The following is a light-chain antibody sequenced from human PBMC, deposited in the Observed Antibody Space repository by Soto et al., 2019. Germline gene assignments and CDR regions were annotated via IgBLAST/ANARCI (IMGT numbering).Light chain of an antibody. CDR3: QQYNSYLLS. Sequence: DIQMTQSPSTLSASVGDRVTITCRASQSISNWLAWYQQKPGKAPKLLIYKASSLESGVPSRFSGSGFGTDFTLTISSLQPDDSATYYCQQYNSYLLSFGPGTKVDIK. V-gene: IGKV1-5*03. CDR1: QSISNW. J-gene: IGKJ3*01. CDR2: KAS.